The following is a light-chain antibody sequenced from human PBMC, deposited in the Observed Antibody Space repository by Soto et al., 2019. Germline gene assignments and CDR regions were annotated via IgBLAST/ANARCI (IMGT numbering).Light chain of an antibody. Sequence: SYELTQPPSVSVSPXQXASITCSGDKLGDKYACWYQQKPGQSPVLVIYQDSKRPSGIPERFSGSNSGNTATLTISGTQAMDEADYYCQAWDSSTVVFGGGTKVTVL. CDR3: QAWDSSTVV. CDR1: KLGDKY. V-gene: IGLV3-1*01. CDR2: QDS. J-gene: IGLJ2*01.